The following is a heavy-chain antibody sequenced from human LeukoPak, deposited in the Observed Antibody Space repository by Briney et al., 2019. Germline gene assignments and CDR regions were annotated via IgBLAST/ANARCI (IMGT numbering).Heavy chain of an antibody. V-gene: IGHV3-23*01. Sequence: GGSLRLSCAASGFTFSSNTMSWVRQAPGKGLEWVPAITGGSDSTYHADSVKGRFTISRDNSKNTLYLQMNRLRAEDTAVYYCAKANYYDSSGYYENLDYWGQGTLVTVSS. J-gene: IGHJ4*02. D-gene: IGHD3-22*01. CDR1: GFTFSSNT. CDR3: AKANYYDSSGYYENLDY. CDR2: ITGGSDST.